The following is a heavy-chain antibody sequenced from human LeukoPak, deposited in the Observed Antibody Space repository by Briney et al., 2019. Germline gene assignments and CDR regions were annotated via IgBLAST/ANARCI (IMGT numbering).Heavy chain of an antibody. CDR2: IYSGGTT. D-gene: IGHD6-19*01. Sequence: SGGSLRLSCAASGFTVSSNYMNWVRQAPGKGLEWVSVIYSGGTTYYTDSVKGRFTISRDSSKNTLYLQMNSLRAEDTALYHCARDGSGWFSDSWGQGTLVTVSS. J-gene: IGHJ4*02. V-gene: IGHV3-53*01. CDR3: ARDGSGWFSDS. CDR1: GFTVSSNY.